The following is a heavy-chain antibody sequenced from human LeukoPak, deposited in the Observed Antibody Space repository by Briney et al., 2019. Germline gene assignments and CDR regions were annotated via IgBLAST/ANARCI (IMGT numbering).Heavy chain of an antibody. D-gene: IGHD3-22*01. Sequence: GSVKVSCKASGYTFTSFGISWVRQAPGQGLEWMGWISAYNGNTNSAQRLQGRVTVTTDTSTSTAYMELRSLRSDDTAVYYCARARGDSSGYHSNYWGQGTLVTVSS. CDR1: GYTFTSFG. J-gene: IGHJ4*02. V-gene: IGHV1-18*01. CDR3: ARARGDSSGYHSNY. CDR2: ISAYNGNT.